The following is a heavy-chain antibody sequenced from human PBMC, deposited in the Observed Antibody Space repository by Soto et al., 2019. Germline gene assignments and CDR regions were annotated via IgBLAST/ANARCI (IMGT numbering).Heavy chain of an antibody. V-gene: IGHV3-48*02. CDR1: GFTFSNYN. CDR2: ISRSRSSSAV. Sequence: GGSLRLSCAASGFTFSNYNMNWVRQAPGKGLEWLSYISRSRSSSAVYYADSVQGRFTISRDNAKNSLYLQMNSLRDEDTAVYYCARDGGGGLLGVARMDVWGQGTTVTVSS. D-gene: IGHD2-15*01. CDR3: ARDGGGGLLGVARMDV. J-gene: IGHJ6*02.